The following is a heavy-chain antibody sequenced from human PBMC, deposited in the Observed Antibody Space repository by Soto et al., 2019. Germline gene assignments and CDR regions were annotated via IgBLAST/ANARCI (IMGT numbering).Heavy chain of an antibody. J-gene: IGHJ4*02. D-gene: IGHD3-10*01. CDR1: GYTFTSYA. V-gene: IGHV1-3*01. Sequence: QVQLVQSGAEVKKPGASVKVSCKASGYTFTSYAMHWVRQAPGQRLEWMGWINAGNGNTKYSQKFQGRVTITRDTSASTASMELSSLRSEDTAVYYCARGLGGSGSYSDYWGQGTLVTVSS. CDR3: ARGLGGSGSYSDY. CDR2: INAGNGNT.